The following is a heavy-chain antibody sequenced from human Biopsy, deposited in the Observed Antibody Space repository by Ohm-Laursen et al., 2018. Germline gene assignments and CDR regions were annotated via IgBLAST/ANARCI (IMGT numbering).Heavy chain of an antibody. CDR1: GFTFSSYA. V-gene: IGHV3-23*01. Sequence: LSLTRAASGFTFSSYAMNWVRQAPGKGLEWASAITVSADTTYYADSVRGRFTVSRDNSQNTLYLQMNSLRAEDTAIYYCAKGRVGNSGSLDIWGHGTMVTVSS. J-gene: IGHJ3*02. D-gene: IGHD1-1*01. CDR3: AKGRVGNSGSLDI. CDR2: ITVSADTT.